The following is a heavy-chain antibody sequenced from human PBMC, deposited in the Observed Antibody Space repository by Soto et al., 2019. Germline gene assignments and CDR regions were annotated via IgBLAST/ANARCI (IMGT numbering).Heavy chain of an antibody. J-gene: IGHJ6*02. D-gene: IGHD3-10*01. CDR3: ARELLWFGEFYYGMDV. CDR2: IYTSGST. Sequence: SETLSLTCTVSGGSLSSYYWSWIRQPAGKGLEWIGRIYTSGSTNYNPSLKSRVTMSVDTSKNQFSLKLSSVTAADTAVYYCARELLWFGEFYYGMDVWGQGTTVTVSS. CDR1: GGSLSSYY. V-gene: IGHV4-4*07.